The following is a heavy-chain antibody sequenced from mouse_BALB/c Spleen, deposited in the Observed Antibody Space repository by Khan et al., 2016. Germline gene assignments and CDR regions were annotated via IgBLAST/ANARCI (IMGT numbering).Heavy chain of an antibody. CDR2: ILPGSGSS. CDR3: ARFYDDYDYGMDY. D-gene: IGHD2-4*01. J-gene: IGHJ4*01. Sequence: QVQLQQSGAELMKPGASVKISCKATGYTFSTYWIEWVKQRPGHGLEWIGEILPGSGSSNYNEKLKGKATFTADTSSNTAYMQLGSLTSEDSAVYYCARFYDDYDYGMDYWGQGTSVTVSA. V-gene: IGHV1-9*01. CDR1: GYTFSTYW.